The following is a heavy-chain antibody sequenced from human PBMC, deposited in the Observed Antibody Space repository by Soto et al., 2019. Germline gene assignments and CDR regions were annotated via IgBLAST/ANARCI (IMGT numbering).Heavy chain of an antibody. CDR1: GFTFSSYG. Sequence: VGSLRLSCAASGFTFSSYGMHWVRQAPGKGLEWVAVISYGGSNKYYADSVKGRFTISRDNSKNTLYLQMNSLRAEDTAVYYCAKEGGSTSSHAGVFDYWGQGTLVTVSS. J-gene: IGHJ4*02. CDR2: ISYGGSNK. CDR3: AKEGGSTSSHAGVFDY. D-gene: IGHD2-2*01. V-gene: IGHV3-30*18.